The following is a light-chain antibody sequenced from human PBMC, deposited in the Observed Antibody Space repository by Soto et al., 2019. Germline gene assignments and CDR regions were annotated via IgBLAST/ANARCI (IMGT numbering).Light chain of an antibody. CDR1: SSDVGGYNY. Sequence: QSVLTQPASVSGSPGQSITISCTGTSSDVGGYNYVSWYQQHPGKTPKIMISGVNNRPSGVSNRFSGSKSGNTASLIISGLQTEDEADYYCISYTTSVTYVFGTGTKSPS. V-gene: IGLV2-14*01. CDR2: GVN. J-gene: IGLJ1*01. CDR3: ISYTTSVTYV.